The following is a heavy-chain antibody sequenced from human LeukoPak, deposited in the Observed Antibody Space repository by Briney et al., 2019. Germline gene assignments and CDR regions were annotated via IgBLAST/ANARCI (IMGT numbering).Heavy chain of an antibody. CDR2: ISAYNGNT. D-gene: IGHD3-9*01. CDR3: ARYYDTLTGYYRLDY. V-gene: IGHV1-18*01. CDR1: GYTFTSYG. Sequence: ASVKVSCKASGYTFTSYGISWVRQAPGQGLEWMGWISAYNGNTNYAQKLQGRVTMTTDTSTSTAYMELRSLRSDDTAVYYCARYYDTLTGYYRLDYWGQGTLVTVSS. J-gene: IGHJ4*02.